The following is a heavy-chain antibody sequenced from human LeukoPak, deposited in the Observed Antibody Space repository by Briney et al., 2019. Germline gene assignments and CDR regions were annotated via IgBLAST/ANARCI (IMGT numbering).Heavy chain of an antibody. J-gene: IGHJ4*02. Sequence: PGGSLRLSCAASGFIFSTYATSWVRQAPGKGLEWVSVITSSGGSTNYADSVKGRFTISRDNTKNTLYLQMNSLRADDTAVYYCARQLGNCFDYWGQGTLVTVSS. CDR1: GFIFSTYA. CDR3: ARQLGNCFDY. CDR2: ITSSGGST. V-gene: IGHV3-23*01. D-gene: IGHD7-27*01.